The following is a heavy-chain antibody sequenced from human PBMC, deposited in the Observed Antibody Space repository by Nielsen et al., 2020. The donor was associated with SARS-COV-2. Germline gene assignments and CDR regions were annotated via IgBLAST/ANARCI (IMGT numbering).Heavy chain of an antibody. J-gene: IGHJ6*03. CDR2: IWYDGSNK. Sequence: GESLKISCAASGFTFSGYGMHWVRQAPGKGLEWVAVIWYDGSNKYHADSVKGRFTISRDNSKNTLFLQMNNLRAGDTAVYYCARGRCTSYNCAKLGGYMDVWGKGTTVTVSS. D-gene: IGHD1-1*01. CDR1: GFTFSGYG. CDR3: ARGRCTSYNCAKLGGYMDV. V-gene: IGHV3-33*01.